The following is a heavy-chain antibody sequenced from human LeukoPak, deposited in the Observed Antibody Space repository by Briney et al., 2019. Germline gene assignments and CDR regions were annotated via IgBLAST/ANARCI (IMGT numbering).Heavy chain of an antibody. CDR1: GYSFTSHW. CDR2: IYPADSDT. Sequence: GESLKISCKGSGYSFTSHWIGWVRQMPGRGLEWMGIIYPADSDTRYSPSFEGQITISADKSISTAYLQWSSLKASDTAMYYCARRGVRVDPWGQGTLVTVSS. D-gene: IGHD3-10*01. J-gene: IGHJ5*02. V-gene: IGHV5-51*01. CDR3: ARRGVRVDP.